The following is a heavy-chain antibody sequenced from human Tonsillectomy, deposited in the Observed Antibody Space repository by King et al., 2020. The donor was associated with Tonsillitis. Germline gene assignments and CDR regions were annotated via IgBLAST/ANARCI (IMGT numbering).Heavy chain of an antibody. CDR3: AKEDNGGNFFDY. CDR2: ISYDGSNK. Sequence: VQLVESGGGVVQPGRSLRLSCAGSGFTFSSYGMHWVREAPGKGLEWVAVISYDGSNKYYADSVKGRFTISRDNSKKTLYLQMNSLRAEDTAVYYCAKEDNGGNFFDYWGQGTLVTVSS. J-gene: IGHJ4*02. CDR1: GFTFSSYG. V-gene: IGHV3-30*18. D-gene: IGHD4-23*01.